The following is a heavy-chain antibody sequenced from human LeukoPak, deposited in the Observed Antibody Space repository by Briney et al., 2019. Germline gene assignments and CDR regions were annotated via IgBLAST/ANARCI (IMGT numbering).Heavy chain of an antibody. J-gene: IGHJ4*02. CDR3: ARASMVVTPDH. CDR1: GFTFSSCG. Sequence: GGSLRLSCAASGFTFSSCGFNWVRQAPGKGLEWVSSIGPTGTDRYYADSVRGRFTISRDNAKNSMYLQMNSLRAEDTALYYCARASMVVTPDHWGQGTLVTVSS. CDR2: IGPTGTDR. V-gene: IGHV3-21*04. D-gene: IGHD4-23*01.